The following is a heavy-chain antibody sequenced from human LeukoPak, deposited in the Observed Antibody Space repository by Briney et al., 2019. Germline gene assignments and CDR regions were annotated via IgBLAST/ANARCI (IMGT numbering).Heavy chain of an antibody. CDR2: IYYSGST. J-gene: IGHJ4*02. D-gene: IGHD3-22*01. CDR1: GGSISSSSYY. Sequence: SETLSLTCTVSGGSISSSSYYWGWIRQPPGQGLEYIGSIYYSGSTYYNPSLKSRVTISVDTSKNQFSLKLSSVTAADTAVYYCARGRYYDSSGFPGRYFDYWGQGTLVTVSS. V-gene: IGHV4-39*07. CDR3: ARGRYYDSSGFPGRYFDY.